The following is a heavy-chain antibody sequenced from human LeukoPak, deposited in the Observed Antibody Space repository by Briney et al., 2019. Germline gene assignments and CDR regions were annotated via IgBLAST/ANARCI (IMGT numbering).Heavy chain of an antibody. D-gene: IGHD3-22*01. Sequence: GGSLRLSCAASGFTFSSYGMHWVRQAPGEGLEWVAVISYDGSNKYYADSVKGRFTISRDNSKNTLYLQMNSLRAEDTAVYYCAKDDYYDTSGYRDWGQGTLVTVSS. V-gene: IGHV3-30*18. J-gene: IGHJ4*02. CDR3: AKDDYYDTSGYRD. CDR1: GFTFSSYG. CDR2: ISYDGSNK.